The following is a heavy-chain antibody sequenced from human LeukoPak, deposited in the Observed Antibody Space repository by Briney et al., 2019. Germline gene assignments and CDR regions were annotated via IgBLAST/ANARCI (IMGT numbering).Heavy chain of an antibody. CDR3: ARDLLAVAGLNYFDY. V-gene: IGHV1-18*01. Sequence: ASVKVSCKASGYTFTSYGISWVRQAPGQGLEWMGWISAYNGNTNYAQKLQGRVTMTTDTSTSTAYMELRSLRSDDTAVYYCARDLLAVAGLNYFDYWGQGTRVTVSS. J-gene: IGHJ4*02. CDR1: GYTFTSYG. CDR2: ISAYNGNT. D-gene: IGHD6-19*01.